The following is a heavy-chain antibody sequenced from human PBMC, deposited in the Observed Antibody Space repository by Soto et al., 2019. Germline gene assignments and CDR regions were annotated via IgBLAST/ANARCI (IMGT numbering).Heavy chain of an antibody. V-gene: IGHV1-46*01. CDR2: INPSGGSK. CDR3: ARADCSGGSCYSSNGAFDI. CDR1: GYTFTSYY. D-gene: IGHD2-15*01. J-gene: IGHJ3*02. Sequence: QVQLVQSGAEVKKPGASVKVSCKASGYTFTSYYMHWVRQAPGQGLEWMGIINPSGGSKSYAQKFQRRVPMTRDTSTSTVYMELSSLRSEDTAVYYCARADCSGGSCYSSNGAFDIWGQGTMVTVSS.